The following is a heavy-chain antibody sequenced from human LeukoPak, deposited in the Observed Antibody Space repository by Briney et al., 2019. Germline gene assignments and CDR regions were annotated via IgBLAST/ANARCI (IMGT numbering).Heavy chain of an antibody. CDR3: ARGRGALYSSGPGY. J-gene: IGHJ4*02. CDR2: INHSGST. D-gene: IGHD6-19*01. Sequence: SETLSLTCAVYGGSFSGYYWSWIRQPPGKGLEWIGEINHSGSTNYNPSLKSRVTISVDTSKNQFSLKLSSVTAADTVVYYCARGRGALYSSGPGYWGQGTLVTVSS. CDR1: GGSFSGYY. V-gene: IGHV4-34*01.